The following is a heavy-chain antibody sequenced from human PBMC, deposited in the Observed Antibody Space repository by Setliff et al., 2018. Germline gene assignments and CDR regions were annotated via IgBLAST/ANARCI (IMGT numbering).Heavy chain of an antibody. CDR2: IWFDGSNK. D-gene: IGHD5-12*01. CDR1: GFTFSNYG. V-gene: IGHV3-33*01. Sequence: GGSLRLSCAASGFTFSNYGIHWVRQAPGKGLEWVAVIWFDGSNKYYADSVKGRFTISRDNSKNTLYLQMNSPRAEDTAVYYCARDFGGGYAAFDIWGQGTMVTVSS. CDR3: ARDFGGGYAAFDI. J-gene: IGHJ3*02.